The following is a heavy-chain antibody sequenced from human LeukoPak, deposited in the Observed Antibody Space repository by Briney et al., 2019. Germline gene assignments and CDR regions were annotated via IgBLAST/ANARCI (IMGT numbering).Heavy chain of an antibody. V-gene: IGHV3-21*01. CDR3: ARDRSPSIAVAGTGDY. D-gene: IGHD6-19*01. CDR2: ISSGSTYI. J-gene: IGHJ4*02. CDR1: GFNFGTYS. Sequence: GGSLRLSCAASGFNFGTYSMNWVRQAPGKGLEWVSAISSGSTYIYYADSVKGRSTISRDNAKNSLYLQMSSLRAEDTAVYYCARDRSPSIAVAGTGDYWGQGTLVTVSS.